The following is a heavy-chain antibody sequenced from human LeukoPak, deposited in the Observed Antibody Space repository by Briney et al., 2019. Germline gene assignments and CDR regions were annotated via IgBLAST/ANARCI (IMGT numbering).Heavy chain of an antibody. CDR3: ARESTTGGFDF. V-gene: IGHV3-7*05. D-gene: IGHD1-1*01. CDR2: IRDDGTEK. J-gene: IGHJ4*02. CDR1: GFSFSSYG. Sequence: GGSLRLSCAASGFSFSSYGMSWVRQAPGKGLEWVANIRDDGTEKYYVDSVKGRFTISRDNAKNSLYLQMNILRAEDTAVYFRARESTTGGFDFWGQETLVTVSS.